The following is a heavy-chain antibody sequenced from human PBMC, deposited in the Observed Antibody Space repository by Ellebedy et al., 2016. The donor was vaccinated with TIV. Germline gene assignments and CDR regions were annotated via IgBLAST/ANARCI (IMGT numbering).Heavy chain of an antibody. D-gene: IGHD4-17*01. V-gene: IGHV2-5*01. J-gene: IGHJ5*02. CDR3: AYSPYGDFLHWFDP. Sequence: SGPTLVKPTQTLTLTCTFSGFSFSTSGVGVGWIRQPPGKALEWLALIYWNDDKRYSPSLKSRLTITAVTSKNQVVLTMTNMDPVDTATYYCAYSPYGDFLHWFDPWGQGTLVTVSS. CDR2: IYWNDDK. CDR1: GFSFSTSGVG.